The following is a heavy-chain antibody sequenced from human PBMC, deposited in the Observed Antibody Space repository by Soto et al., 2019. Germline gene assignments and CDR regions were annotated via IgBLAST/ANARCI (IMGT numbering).Heavy chain of an antibody. CDR2: ISGSGGST. Sequence: GSLRLSCAASGFTLITYDMSWVRQAPGKGLEWVSGISGSGGSTNYADSVKGRFTISRDNPKNTLYLQMNSLRAEDTAVYYCANVGYWGQGTQVTVSS. V-gene: IGHV3-23*01. CDR3: ANVGY. J-gene: IGHJ4*02. CDR1: GFTLITYD. D-gene: IGHD4-17*01.